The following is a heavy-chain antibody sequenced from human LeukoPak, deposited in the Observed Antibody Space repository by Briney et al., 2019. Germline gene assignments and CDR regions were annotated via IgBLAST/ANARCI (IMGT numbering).Heavy chain of an antibody. CDR2: ISGSGGST. CDR1: GFTFSSYA. V-gene: IGHV3-23*01. CDR3: ATRSSSWSFDY. D-gene: IGHD6-13*01. J-gene: IGHJ4*02. Sequence: GGSLRLSCAASGFTFSSYAMSWVRQAPGKGLEWVSAISGSGGSTYYADSVKGRFTTSRDNSKNTLYLQMNSLRAEDTAVYYCATRSSSWSFDYWGQGTLVTVSS.